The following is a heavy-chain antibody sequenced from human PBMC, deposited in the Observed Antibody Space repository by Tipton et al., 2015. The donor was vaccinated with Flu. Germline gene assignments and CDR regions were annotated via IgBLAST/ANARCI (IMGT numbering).Heavy chain of an antibody. J-gene: IGHJ2*01. V-gene: IGHV3-21*01. CDR3: ARDSEPNVVPSATILLPVSFFDF. CDR1: GFTFRAYN. Sequence: SLRLSCAASGFTFRAYNMNWVRQAPGKGLEWVSSISGDSGDIYYADSVKGRFTVSRDNPKNSLFLHMNNLRAEDTAVYYCARDSEPNVVPSATILLPVSFFDFWGRGTLVTVSS. D-gene: IGHD2-2*01. CDR2: ISGDSGDI.